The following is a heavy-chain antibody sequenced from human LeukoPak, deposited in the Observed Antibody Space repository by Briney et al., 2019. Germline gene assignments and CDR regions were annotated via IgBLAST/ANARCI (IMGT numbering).Heavy chain of an antibody. Sequence: GGSLRLSCVASGFTFRIYTMNWVRQAPAKGLEFVASNNFSSRNIYYADSVKGRFIISRDNGADSLLLQMNSLRAEDTAVYYCARGALEDDDLWTGPPEVAYWGQGTLVTVSS. J-gene: IGHJ4*02. V-gene: IGHV3-21*01. CDR1: GFTFRIYT. CDR2: NNFSSRNI. D-gene: IGHD3/OR15-3a*01. CDR3: ARGALEDDDLWTGPPEVAY.